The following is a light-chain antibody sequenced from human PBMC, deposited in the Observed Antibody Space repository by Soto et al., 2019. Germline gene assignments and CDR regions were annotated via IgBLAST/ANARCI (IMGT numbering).Light chain of an antibody. CDR3: QQRSKWPIT. Sequence: EIVLTQSPATLSLSPGERATLSCRASQSVSSYLAWHQQKPGQAPRLLIYGASNRATGIPARFSGSGSGTDFTLTISSLEPEDFAVYYCQQRSKWPITFGQGTRLEIK. V-gene: IGKV3-11*01. J-gene: IGKJ5*01. CDR2: GAS. CDR1: QSVSSY.